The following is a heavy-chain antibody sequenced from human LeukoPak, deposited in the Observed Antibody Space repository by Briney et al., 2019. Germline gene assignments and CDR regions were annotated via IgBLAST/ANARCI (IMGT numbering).Heavy chain of an antibody. CDR2: IIPIFGTA. V-gene: IGHV1-69*13. CDR1: GGTFSSYA. Sequence: ASVKVSCKASGGTFSSYAISWVRQAPGQGLEWMGGIIPIFGTANYAQKFQGRVTITADESTSTAYMELSSLRSEDTAVYYCERVRDGYNLLFDYWGQGTLVTVSS. D-gene: IGHD5-24*01. J-gene: IGHJ4*02. CDR3: ERVRDGYNLLFDY.